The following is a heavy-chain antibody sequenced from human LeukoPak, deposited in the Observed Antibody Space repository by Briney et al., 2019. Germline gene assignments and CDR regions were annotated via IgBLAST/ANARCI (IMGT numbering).Heavy chain of an antibody. J-gene: IGHJ6*02. CDR2: INPNSGGT. CDR1: GYTFTGYY. CDR3: ARDLYPVVAATRRHYYYGMDV. Sequence: ASVKVSCTASGYTFTGYYMHWVRQAPGQGLEWMGWINPNSGGTNYAQKFQGRVTMTRDTSISTAYMELSRLRSDDTDVYYCARDLYPVVAATRRHYYYGMDVWGQGTTVTVSS. V-gene: IGHV1-2*02. D-gene: IGHD2-15*01.